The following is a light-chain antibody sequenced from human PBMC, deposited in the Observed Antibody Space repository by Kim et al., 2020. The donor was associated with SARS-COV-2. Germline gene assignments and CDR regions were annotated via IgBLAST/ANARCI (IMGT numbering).Light chain of an antibody. CDR1: QSVSSN. CDR3: QQYNDWPYT. CDR2: VAS. J-gene: IGKJ2*01. V-gene: IGKV3-15*01. Sequence: SGSTGERATHTCRASQSVSSNLAWYQKKPGKAPRLLIYVASTRATAIPARFNGSGYGADFTLTISSLQSEDFAVYYCQQYNDWPYTFGQGTKLEI.